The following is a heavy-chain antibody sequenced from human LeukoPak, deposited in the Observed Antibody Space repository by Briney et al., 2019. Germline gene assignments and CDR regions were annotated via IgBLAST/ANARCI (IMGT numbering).Heavy chain of an antibody. Sequence: ASVKVSCKASGYTFTGYYMHWVRQAPGQGLEWMGWINPNSGGTNYAQKFQGWATMTRDTSISTAYMELSRLRSDDTAVYYCARASGYSSSPFDYWGQGTLVTVSS. J-gene: IGHJ4*02. D-gene: IGHD6-13*01. V-gene: IGHV1-2*04. CDR1: GYTFTGYY. CDR2: INPNSGGT. CDR3: ARASGYSSSPFDY.